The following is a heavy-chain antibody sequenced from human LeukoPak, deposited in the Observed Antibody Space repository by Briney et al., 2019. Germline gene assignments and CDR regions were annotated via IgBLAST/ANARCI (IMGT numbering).Heavy chain of an antibody. J-gene: IGHJ4*02. V-gene: IGHV3-23*01. CDR1: GFTFSSCA. CDR3: AKLPTVVVVAATFDY. D-gene: IGHD2-15*01. CDR2: ISGSGGST. Sequence: GGSLRLSCAASGFTFSSCAMSWVRQAPGGGLEWVSAISGSGGSTYYADSVKGRFTISRDNSKNTLYLQMNSLRAEDTAVYYCAKLPTVVVVAATFDYWGQGTLVTVSS.